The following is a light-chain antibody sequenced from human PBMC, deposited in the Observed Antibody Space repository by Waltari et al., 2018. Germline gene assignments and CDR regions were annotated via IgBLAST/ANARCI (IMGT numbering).Light chain of an antibody. CDR3: QQHYTTPWT. J-gene: IGKJ1*01. CDR2: WAS. V-gene: IGKV4-1*01. CDR1: QTVLYSANNKNY. Sequence: DIVMTQSPDSLAVSLGERATINCKSSQTVLYSANNKNYLTWYQHKPGHPPKLLISWASIRESGVPDRGTGSGSGTDFTLTISSLQAEDVAVYYCQQHYTTPWTFGQGTKVEIK.